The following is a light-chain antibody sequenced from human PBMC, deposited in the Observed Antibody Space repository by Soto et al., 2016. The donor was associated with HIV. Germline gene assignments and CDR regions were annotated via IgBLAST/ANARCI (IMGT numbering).Light chain of an antibody. CDR2: GKN. CDR3: NSRDSSGNHVI. CDR1: SLRSYY. V-gene: IGLV3-19*01. Sequence: SSELTQDPAVSVALGQTVRITCQGDSLRSYYATWYQQKPGQAPVVVIYGKNNRPSGIPDRFFGSNSGNTAPLTITGTQAEDEADYYCNSRDSSGNHVIFAGGTKLTVL. J-gene: IGLJ2*01.